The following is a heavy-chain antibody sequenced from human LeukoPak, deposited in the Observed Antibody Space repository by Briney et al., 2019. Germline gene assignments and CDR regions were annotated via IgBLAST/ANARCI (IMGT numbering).Heavy chain of an antibody. D-gene: IGHD6-19*01. V-gene: IGHV3-53*01. CDR2: IYSGNST. J-gene: IGHJ1*01. Sequence: GGSLRLSCAASGFTFSSYAMSWVRQAPGKGLEWVSVIYSGNSTYYADSVKGRFTISRDNSKNTLYLQMNSLRAEDTAVYYCARDRIAVAGTYFHHWGQGTLVTVSS. CDR1: GFTFSSYA. CDR3: ARDRIAVAGTYFHH.